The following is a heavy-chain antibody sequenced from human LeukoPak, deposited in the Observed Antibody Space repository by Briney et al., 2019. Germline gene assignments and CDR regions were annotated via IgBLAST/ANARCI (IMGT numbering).Heavy chain of an antibody. CDR2: INHSGST. Sequence: QTSETLSLTCAVYGGSFSGYYWSWIRQPPGKGLEWIGEINHSGSTNYNPSLKSRVTISVDTSKNQFSLKLSSVTAADTAVYYCARGQLIAVAEIDYWGQGTLVTVSS. CDR1: GGSFSGYY. J-gene: IGHJ4*02. D-gene: IGHD6-19*01. CDR3: ARGQLIAVAEIDY. V-gene: IGHV4-34*01.